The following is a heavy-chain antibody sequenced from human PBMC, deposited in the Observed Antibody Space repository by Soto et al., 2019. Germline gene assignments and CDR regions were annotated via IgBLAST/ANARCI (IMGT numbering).Heavy chain of an antibody. D-gene: IGHD6-13*01. J-gene: IGHJ3*02. V-gene: IGHV1-8*01. CDR2: MNPNSGNT. CDR3: ARFNWYGAFDI. CDR1: GYTFPSYV. Sequence: GASVKVSCKASGYTFPSYVFNWVRQATGQGLEWMGWMNPNSGNTGYAQKFQGRVTMTRNTSISTAYMELSSLRSEDTAVYYCARFNWYGAFDIWGQGTMVTVSS.